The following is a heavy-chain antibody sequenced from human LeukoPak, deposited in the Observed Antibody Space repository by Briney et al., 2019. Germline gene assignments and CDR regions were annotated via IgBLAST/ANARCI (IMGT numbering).Heavy chain of an antibody. CDR3: ARGVSASSGWYVIDH. CDR1: GYTFTSYY. J-gene: IGHJ5*02. D-gene: IGHD6-19*01. Sequence: GASVKVSCKASGYTFTSYYMHWVRQAPGQGLEWMGIINPSGGSTSYAQKFQGRVTITRETSASTVYMELRSLRSEDTAVYYCARGVSASSGWYVIDHWGQGTLVTVSS. V-gene: IGHV1-46*01. CDR2: INPSGGST.